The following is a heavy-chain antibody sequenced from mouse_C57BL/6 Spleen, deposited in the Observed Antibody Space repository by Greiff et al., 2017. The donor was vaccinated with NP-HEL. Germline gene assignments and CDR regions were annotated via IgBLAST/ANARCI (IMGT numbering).Heavy chain of an antibody. Sequence: VQLQQPGAELVMPGASVKLSCKASGYTFTSYWMHWVKQRPGPGLAWIGEIDPSDSYTNYNQKFKGKSTLTVDKSSSTAYMQLSSLTSEDSAVYYCARGYYGNYYAMDYWGQGTSVTVSS. J-gene: IGHJ4*01. CDR2: IDPSDSYT. CDR1: GYTFTSYW. V-gene: IGHV1-69*01. CDR3: ARGYYGNYYAMDY. D-gene: IGHD2-1*01.